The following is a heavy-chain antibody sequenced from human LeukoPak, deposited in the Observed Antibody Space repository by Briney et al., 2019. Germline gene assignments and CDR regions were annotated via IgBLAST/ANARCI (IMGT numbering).Heavy chain of an antibody. D-gene: IGHD3-22*01. Sequence: GGPLRLSCAASGFTFSTYWMHWVRQAPGKGLVWVSRINSDGSGTSYADSVKGRFTISRDNAKNTLYLQMNSLRAEDTAVYYCASYYYDNGGYWDAFDIWGQGTIVTVSS. CDR1: GFTFSTYW. CDR3: ASYYYDNGGYWDAFDI. CDR2: INSDGSGT. V-gene: IGHV3-74*01. J-gene: IGHJ3*02.